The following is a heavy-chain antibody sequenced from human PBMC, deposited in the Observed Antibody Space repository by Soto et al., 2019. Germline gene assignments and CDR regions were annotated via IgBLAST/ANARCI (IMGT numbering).Heavy chain of an antibody. CDR2: ISGSGGST. CDR3: AKDPFCSSTSCQNYYYYGMDV. J-gene: IGHJ6*02. Sequence: WGSLRLSCAASGFTFSSYAMSWVRQAPGKGLEWVSAISGSGGSTYYADSVKGRFTIPRDNSKNTLYLQMNSLRAEDTAVYYCAKDPFCSSTSCQNYYYYGMDVWGQG. D-gene: IGHD2-2*01. CDR1: GFTFSSYA. V-gene: IGHV3-23*01.